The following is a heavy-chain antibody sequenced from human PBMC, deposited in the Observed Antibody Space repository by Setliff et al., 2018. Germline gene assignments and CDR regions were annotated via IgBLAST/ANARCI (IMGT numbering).Heavy chain of an antibody. CDR3: ARDGKDYYDSSGYYFLPYYYYYMDV. CDR1: GFSFNGYA. J-gene: IGHJ6*03. CDR2: ISSTSSSI. D-gene: IGHD3-22*01. V-gene: IGHV3-48*04. Sequence: GGSLRLSCAASGFSFNGYAMNWVRQAPGRGLEWVSYISSTSSSIYYADSVKGRFTISRDNAKTSLYLQMDSLRVEDTAVYYCARDGKDYYDSSGYYFLPYYYYYMDVWGKGTTVTVSS.